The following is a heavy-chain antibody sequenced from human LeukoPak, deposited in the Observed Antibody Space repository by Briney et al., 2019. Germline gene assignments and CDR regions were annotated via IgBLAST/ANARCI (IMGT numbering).Heavy chain of an antibody. CDR1: GGSVSSGSYY. CDR2: IYYSGST. D-gene: IGHD5-18*01. Sequence: SETLSLTCTVSGGSVSSGSYYWSWIRQPPGKGLEWIGYIYYSGSTNYNPSLKSRVTISVDTSKNQFSLKLSSVAAADTAVYHCAREAMYSYGNNFDYWGQGTLITVSS. J-gene: IGHJ4*02. CDR3: AREAMYSYGNNFDY. V-gene: IGHV4-61*01.